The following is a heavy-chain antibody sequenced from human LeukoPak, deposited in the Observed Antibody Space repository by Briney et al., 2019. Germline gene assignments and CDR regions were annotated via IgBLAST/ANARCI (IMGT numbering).Heavy chain of an antibody. CDR3: ARLSGYVYYYGMDV. CDR1: GGSISSYY. V-gene: IGHV4-59*08. J-gene: IGHJ6*02. Sequence: PSETLSLTCTVSGGSISSYYWSWIRQPPGKGLEWIGDIYYSGSTNYNPSLKSRVTISVDTSKNQFSLKLSSVTAADTAVYYCARLSGYVYYYGMDVWGQGTTVTVSS. CDR2: IYYSGST. D-gene: IGHD3-22*01.